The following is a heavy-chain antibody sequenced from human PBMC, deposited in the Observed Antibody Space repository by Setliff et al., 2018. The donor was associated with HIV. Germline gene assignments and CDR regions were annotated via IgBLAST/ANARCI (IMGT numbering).Heavy chain of an antibody. D-gene: IGHD5-12*01. J-gene: IGHJ4*02. V-gene: IGHV4-4*07. CDR1: GGSISTYY. Sequence: LSLTCTVSGGSISTYYLTWSRQPAGKGLEWIGRIFASGSTNYNPSLKSRVTMSVDTSKNQFSLRLSSVTAADTAVYYCVGGLRSRSQGHFDYWGQGTLVTVSS. CDR3: VGGLRSRSQGHFDY. CDR2: IFASGST.